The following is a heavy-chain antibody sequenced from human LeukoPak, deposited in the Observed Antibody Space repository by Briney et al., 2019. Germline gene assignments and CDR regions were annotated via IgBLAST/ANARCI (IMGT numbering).Heavy chain of an antibody. CDR2: IKDDGRQK. CDR1: GFTFSRYW. Sequence: GGSLRLSCAPSGFTFSRYWMTWVRQTPEKGLEWVASIKDDGRQKYYVDSVKGRFTVSRDNAKNSAYLQMDSLRAEDTALYYCARDASRGFDTWGQGPLVTVSS. D-gene: IGHD3-22*01. CDR3: ARDASRGFDT. V-gene: IGHV3-7*01. J-gene: IGHJ4*02.